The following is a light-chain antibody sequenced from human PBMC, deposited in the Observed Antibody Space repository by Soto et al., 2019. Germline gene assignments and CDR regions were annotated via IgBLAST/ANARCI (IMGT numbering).Light chain of an antibody. V-gene: IGLV3-25*03. CDR3: QSADSSGKVV. Sequence: SYELTQPPSVSVSPGQTARNTCSGDALPKQYAYWYQQKPGQAPVLVIYKDSERPSGIPERFSGSSSGTTVTLTISGVQAEDEADYYCQSADSSGKVVFGGGTKLTVL. CDR2: KDS. CDR1: ALPKQY. J-gene: IGLJ2*01.